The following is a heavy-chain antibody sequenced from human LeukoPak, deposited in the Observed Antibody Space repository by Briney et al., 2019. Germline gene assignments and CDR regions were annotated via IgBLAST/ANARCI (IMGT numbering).Heavy chain of an antibody. D-gene: IGHD3-9*01. CDR3: ARFQSPTGAFDI. V-gene: IGHV4-61*02. Sequence: PSETLSLTCTVSGGSISSGSYYWSWIRQPAGKGLEWIGRIYTSGSTNYNPSLKSRLTISVDTSKNQFSLKLSSVTAADTAVYYCARFQSPTGAFDIWGPGTMVTVSS. CDR2: IYTSGST. CDR1: GGSISSGSYY. J-gene: IGHJ3*02.